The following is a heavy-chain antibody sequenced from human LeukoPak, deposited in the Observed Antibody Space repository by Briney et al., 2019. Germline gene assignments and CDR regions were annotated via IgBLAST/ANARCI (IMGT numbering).Heavy chain of an antibody. V-gene: IGHV1-18*01. CDR3: ARDQKVGGMFDYYGSSGKSDY. CDR2: ISAYNGNT. D-gene: IGHD3-22*01. CDR1: GYTFTSYG. Sequence: ASVKVSCKASGYTFTSYGISWVRQAPGQGLEWMGWISAYNGNTNYAQKLQGRVTMTTDTSTSTAYMELRSLRSDDTAVYYCARDQKVGGMFDYYGSSGKSDYWGQGTLVTVSS. J-gene: IGHJ4*02.